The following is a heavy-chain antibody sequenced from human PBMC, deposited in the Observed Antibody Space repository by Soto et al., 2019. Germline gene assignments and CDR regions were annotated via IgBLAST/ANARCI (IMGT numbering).Heavy chain of an antibody. V-gene: IGHV1-18*01. CDR3: ARVHPSQLGPGGY. J-gene: IGHJ4*02. D-gene: IGHD3-16*01. Sequence: QVQLVQSGAEVKKPGASVKVSCKASGYTFKTYGINWVRQAPGQGLEWMGWISVYNGNTNYAQRLQGRVTMTTDTSTNTVYMELRSLTSDDTAVYYCARVHPSQLGPGGYWGQGTLVTVSS. CDR2: ISVYNGNT. CDR1: GYTFKTYG.